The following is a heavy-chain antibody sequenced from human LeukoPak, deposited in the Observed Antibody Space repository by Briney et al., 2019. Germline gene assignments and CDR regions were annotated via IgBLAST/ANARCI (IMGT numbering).Heavy chain of an antibody. CDR1: GYTFTSYG. Sequence: SVKVSCKASGYTFTSYGISWVRQAPGQGLEWMGGIIPIFDTADNAQKFQGRLTITADESTSTAYMELSSLRAEDTAVYYCARDLLGSATSYSSGAWDYWGQGTLVTVSS. V-gene: IGHV1-69*13. CDR2: IIPIFDTA. CDR3: ARDLLGSATSYSSGAWDY. D-gene: IGHD3-9*01. J-gene: IGHJ4*02.